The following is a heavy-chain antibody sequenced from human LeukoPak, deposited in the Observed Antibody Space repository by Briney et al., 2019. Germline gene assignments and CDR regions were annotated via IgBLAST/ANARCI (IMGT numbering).Heavy chain of an antibody. D-gene: IGHD3-10*01. J-gene: IGHJ4*02. CDR2: ISGSGGST. CDR3: AKDLDYYGSGSAFDY. Sequence: GGSLRLSCAASGFTFSSYAMSWVRQAPGKGLEWVSAISGSGGSTYYADPVKGRFTISRDNSKNTLYLQMNSLRAEDTAVYYCAKDLDYYGSGSAFDYWGQGTLVTVSS. V-gene: IGHV3-23*01. CDR1: GFTFSSYA.